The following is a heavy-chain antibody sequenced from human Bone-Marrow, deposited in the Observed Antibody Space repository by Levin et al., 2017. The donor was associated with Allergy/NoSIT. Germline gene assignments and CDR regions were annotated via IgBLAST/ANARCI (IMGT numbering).Heavy chain of an antibody. V-gene: IGHV3-30-3*01. J-gene: IGHJ6*02. CDR1: GFTFSSYA. CDR2: ISYDGSNK. CDR3: ARDSGRYSSGWWKHPQENYGMDV. D-gene: IGHD6-19*01. Sequence: GGSLRLSCAASGFTFSSYAMHWVRQAPGKGLEWVAVISYDGSNKYYADSVKGRFTISRDNSKNTLYLQMNSLRAEDTAVYYCARDSGRYSSGWWKHPQENYGMDVWGQWTTVTVSS.